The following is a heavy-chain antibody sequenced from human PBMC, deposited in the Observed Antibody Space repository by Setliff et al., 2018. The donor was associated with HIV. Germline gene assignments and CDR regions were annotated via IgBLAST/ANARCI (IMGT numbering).Heavy chain of an antibody. Sequence: LSLTCTVSGGSFTSRSYYWGWIRQPPGKGLEWIGEITHSGSTNYNPSLETRVTISVDTSKNQFSLKLSSVTAADTAVYYCAKGVAGLQYYYYYMDVWGKGTTVTVSS. CDR2: ITHSGST. CDR3: AKGVAGLQYYYYYMDV. CDR1: GGSFTSRSYY. J-gene: IGHJ6*03. D-gene: IGHD6-19*01. V-gene: IGHV4-39*07.